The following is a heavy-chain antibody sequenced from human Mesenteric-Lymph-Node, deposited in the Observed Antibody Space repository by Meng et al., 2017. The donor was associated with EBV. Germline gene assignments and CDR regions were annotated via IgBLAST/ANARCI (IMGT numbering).Heavy chain of an antibody. D-gene: IGHD3-22*01. CDR1: VYTLTAND. J-gene: IGHJ4*01. CDR2: VNRNGGGT. Sequence: QVLLRHAGREDRESWPLGGASRKAVVYTLTANDNHWVCTPPGQGQERVGSVNRNGGGTTNARTFQERVTMTTETPINTADFDLISLRSDATAVYFCAGDDRSGRGEPFNYWGQGTLVTVSS. V-gene: IGHV1-2*02. CDR3: AGDDRSGRGEPFNY.